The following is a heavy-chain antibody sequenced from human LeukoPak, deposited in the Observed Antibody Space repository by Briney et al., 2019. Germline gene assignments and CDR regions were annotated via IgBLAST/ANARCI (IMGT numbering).Heavy chain of an antibody. D-gene: IGHD6-19*01. Sequence: GGSLRLSCAASGFTFSDYYMSWTRQAPGKGLEWVSYISSSSSYTNYADSVKGRFTISRDNAKNSLYLQMNSLRAEDTAVYYCARFQGGAVAGIDYWGQGTLVTVSS. CDR1: GFTFSDYY. V-gene: IGHV3-11*06. J-gene: IGHJ4*02. CDR2: ISSSSSYT. CDR3: ARFQGGAVAGIDY.